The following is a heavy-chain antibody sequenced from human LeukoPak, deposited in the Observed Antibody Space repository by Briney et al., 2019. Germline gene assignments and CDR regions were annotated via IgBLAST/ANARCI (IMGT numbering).Heavy chain of an antibody. Sequence: GGSLRLSCAASGFTFSSYGMHWVRQAPGKGLEWVAVISYDGSNKYYADSVKGRFTISRDNSKNTLYLQMNSLRAEDTAVYYCAKEKATIRVYYYYGMDVWGQGTTVTVSS. J-gene: IGHJ6*02. V-gene: IGHV3-30*18. CDR1: GFTFSSYG. CDR3: AKEKATIRVYYYYGMDV. CDR2: ISYDGSNK. D-gene: IGHD5-12*01.